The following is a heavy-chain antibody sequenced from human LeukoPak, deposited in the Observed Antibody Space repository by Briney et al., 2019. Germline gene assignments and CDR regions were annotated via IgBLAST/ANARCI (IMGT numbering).Heavy chain of an antibody. J-gene: IGHJ4*01. CDR2: TYYRSTWYH. Sequence: QTLSLTCPISGDCACRISAAWNWIRQSPSRGLEWLGRTYYRSTWYHDYAVSVKSRIAINPDTSKNKSSLQLNSVTPEDTAVYYCARDLHRHDYSCSFDFWDQRTLVTVSS. V-gene: IGHV6-1*01. D-gene: IGHD4-11*01. CDR3: ARDLHRHDYSCSFDF. CDR1: GDCACRISAA.